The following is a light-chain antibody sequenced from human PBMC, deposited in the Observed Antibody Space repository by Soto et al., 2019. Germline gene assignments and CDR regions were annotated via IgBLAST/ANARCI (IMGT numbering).Light chain of an antibody. CDR1: QSVYSSH. Sequence: EIVLTQSPGTLSLSPGERATLSCRASQSVYSSHLAWYRQKPGQTPRLLIYDASSRATGIPDRISGSGSGTDFTLTISRLEPEDFAVYYCQQYGSAPFTFGPGTKVDIK. J-gene: IGKJ3*01. V-gene: IGKV3-20*01. CDR3: QQYGSAPFT. CDR2: DAS.